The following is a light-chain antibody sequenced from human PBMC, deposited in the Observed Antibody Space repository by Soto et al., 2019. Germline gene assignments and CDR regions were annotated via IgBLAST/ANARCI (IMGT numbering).Light chain of an antibody. CDR3: QQYGSSPLT. V-gene: IGKV3-20*01. CDR1: QSVNNNY. Sequence: EIVLTQSPGTLSLSPGERATLSCRASQSVNNNYLAWYQQKPGQAPRLLIYGASSRITGVPDRVSGSGSGTDFTLTISGLEPEDFAVYYCQQYGSSPLTFGGGTKVEIK. CDR2: GAS. J-gene: IGKJ4*01.